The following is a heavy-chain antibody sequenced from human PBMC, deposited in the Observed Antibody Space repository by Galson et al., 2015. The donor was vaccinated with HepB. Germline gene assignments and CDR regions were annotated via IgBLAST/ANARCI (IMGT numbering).Heavy chain of an antibody. V-gene: IGHV3-33*01. J-gene: IGHJ4*02. CDR1: GFPFTLYA. CDR3: ARDGSGGGWRYFDN. Sequence: SLRLSCAASGFPFTLYAIHWIRQAPGKGLQWVAVIWYDGTYKYYADSVKGRFTMPRDDSQTTVYLQMNSLRAEDTAVYYCARDGSGGGWRYFDNWGQGTLVTVSS. D-gene: IGHD3-16*01. CDR2: IWYDGTYK.